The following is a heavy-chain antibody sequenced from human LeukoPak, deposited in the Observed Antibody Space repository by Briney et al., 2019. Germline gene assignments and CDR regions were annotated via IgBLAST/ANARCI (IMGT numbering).Heavy chain of an antibody. D-gene: IGHD6-13*01. J-gene: IGHJ4*02. Sequence: GGSLRLSCVASGFTFSSYGMHWVRQAPGKGLEWVAFIRYDGSNKYYADSVKGRFTISRDNSKNTLYLQMNSLRAEDTAVYYCAKDGSGYSSSWHTTYFDYWGQGTLVTVSS. V-gene: IGHV3-30*02. CDR3: AKDGSGYSSSWHTTYFDY. CDR2: IRYDGSNK. CDR1: GFTFSSYG.